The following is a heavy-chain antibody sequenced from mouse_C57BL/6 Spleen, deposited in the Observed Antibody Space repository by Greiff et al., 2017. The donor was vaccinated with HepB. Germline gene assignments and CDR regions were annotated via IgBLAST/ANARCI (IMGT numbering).Heavy chain of an antibody. Sequence: QVQLQQSGAELARPGASVKLSCKASGYTFTSYGISWVKQRTGQGLEWIGEIYPRSGNTYYNEKFKGKATLTADKSSSTAYMELRSLTSEDSAVYFCATLTGTPWFAYWGQGTLVTVSA. CDR1: GYTFTSYG. D-gene: IGHD4-1*01. CDR3: ATLTGTPWFAY. J-gene: IGHJ3*01. CDR2: IYPRSGNT. V-gene: IGHV1-81*01.